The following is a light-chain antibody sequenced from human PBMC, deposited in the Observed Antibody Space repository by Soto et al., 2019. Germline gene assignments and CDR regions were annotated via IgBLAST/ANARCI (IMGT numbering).Light chain of an antibody. CDR2: DAS. J-gene: IGKJ1*01. CDR3: QQYKSYSRM. Sequence: DIQMTQSPSTLSASVGDRVTITCRASQSISSRLAWYQQKPGKAPKLLIYDASTLESGVPSRFTGRGSGTEFTLTISSLQPEDFATYYCQQYKSYSRMFGQGTKVEIK. V-gene: IGKV1-5*01. CDR1: QSISSR.